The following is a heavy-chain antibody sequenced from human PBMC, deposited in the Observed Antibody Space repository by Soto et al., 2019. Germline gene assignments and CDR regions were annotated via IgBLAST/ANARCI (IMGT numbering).Heavy chain of an antibody. CDR2: IYYSGST. CDR3: ARFLITGTRWFDP. CDR1: GGSISSGDYY. D-gene: IGHD1-7*01. J-gene: IGHJ5*02. Sequence: PSETLSLTCTVSGGSISSGDYYWSWIRQPPGKGLEWIGYIYYSGSTYYNPSLKSRVTISVDTSKNQFSLKLSSVTAADTAVYYCARFLITGTRWFDPWSQGTLVTVSS. V-gene: IGHV4-30-4*01.